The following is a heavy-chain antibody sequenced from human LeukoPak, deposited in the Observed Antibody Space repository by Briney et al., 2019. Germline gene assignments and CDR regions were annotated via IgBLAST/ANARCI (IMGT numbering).Heavy chain of an antibody. V-gene: IGHV1-46*01. Sequence: ASVKVSCKASGYTFTSYYMHWVRQAPGQGLEWMGIINPSGGSTSYAQKFQGRVTMTRDTSTSTVYMELSSLRSEDTAVYYCARDLGPEGLFPYFDYWGQGTLVIVSS. CDR1: GYTFTSYY. J-gene: IGHJ4*02. CDR2: INPSGGST. D-gene: IGHD3-10*01. CDR3: ARDLGPEGLFPYFDY.